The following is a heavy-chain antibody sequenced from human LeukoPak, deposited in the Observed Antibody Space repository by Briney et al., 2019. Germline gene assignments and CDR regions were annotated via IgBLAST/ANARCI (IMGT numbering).Heavy chain of an antibody. D-gene: IGHD3/OR15-3a*01. CDR1: GYTFTGYY. J-gene: IGHJ5*02. Sequence: ASAKVSCKASGYTFTGYYKHWLRQAPGQGLEWMGRINPNSGGTNYAQKFQGRVTMTRDTSISTAYMELSRLKSDDTAVYYCARVGVDLWFDPWGQGTLVTVSS. CDR3: ARVGVDLWFDP. CDR2: INPNSGGT. V-gene: IGHV1-2*06.